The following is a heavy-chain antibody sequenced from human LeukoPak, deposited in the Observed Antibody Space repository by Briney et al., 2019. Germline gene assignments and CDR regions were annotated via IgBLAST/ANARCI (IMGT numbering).Heavy chain of an antibody. D-gene: IGHD2-2*01. Sequence: SETLSLTCAVSGYSISSGYYWGWIRQPPGKGRKWIGSIYHSGSTYYNPSLKSRVTISVDTSKNQFSLKLSSVTAADTAVYYCASVVVPAAIPRFDPWGQGTLVTVSS. J-gene: IGHJ5*02. CDR3: ASVVVPAAIPRFDP. CDR1: GYSISSGYY. CDR2: IYHSGST. V-gene: IGHV4-38-2*01.